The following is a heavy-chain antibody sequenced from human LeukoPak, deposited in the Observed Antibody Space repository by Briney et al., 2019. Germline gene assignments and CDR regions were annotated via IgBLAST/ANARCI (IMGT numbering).Heavy chain of an antibody. J-gene: IGHJ2*01. Sequence: PGGSLRLSCAASGFTFSSHGMNWVRQAPGKGLEWVSAISGSGGSTYYADSVKGRFTISRDNSKNTLYLQMNSLRAEDTAVYYCAKSSVSSSWYAWYFDLWGRGTLVTVSS. CDR1: GFTFSSHG. CDR2: ISGSGGST. CDR3: AKSSVSSSWYAWYFDL. V-gene: IGHV3-23*01. D-gene: IGHD6-13*01.